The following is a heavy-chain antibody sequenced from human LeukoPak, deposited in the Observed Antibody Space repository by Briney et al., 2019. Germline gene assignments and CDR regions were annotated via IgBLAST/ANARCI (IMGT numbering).Heavy chain of an antibody. Sequence: GGSLRLSCAASGFTFADYAMHWVRQAPGKGLEWVSGISWNSDSVAYADSVKGRFTISRDNAKNSLNLQMNSLRAEDSAVYYCAKDKGTYYYYGMDVWGQGTTVSVSS. CDR3: AKDKGTYYYYGMDV. CDR1: GFTFADYA. CDR2: ISWNSDSV. V-gene: IGHV3-9*01. J-gene: IGHJ6*02.